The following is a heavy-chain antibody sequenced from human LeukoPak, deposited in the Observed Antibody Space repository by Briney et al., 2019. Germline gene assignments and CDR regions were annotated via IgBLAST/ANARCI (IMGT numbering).Heavy chain of an antibody. D-gene: IGHD5-24*01. CDR1: GGSITSHY. CDR3: ARRRLEMASTHDAFDL. Sequence: SETLSLTCTVSGGSITSHYWSWIRQPPGKRLEWIGYMFYTGRTNYSPSLNSRVTISVDTSKKQFSLKLSSVTAADTAVYFCARRRLEMASTHDAFDLWGQGTMVTVSS. J-gene: IGHJ3*01. CDR2: MFYTGRT. V-gene: IGHV4-59*08.